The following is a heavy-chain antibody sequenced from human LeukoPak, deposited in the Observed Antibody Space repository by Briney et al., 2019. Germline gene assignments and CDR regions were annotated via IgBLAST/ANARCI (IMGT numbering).Heavy chain of an antibody. V-gene: IGHV1-46*01. CDR2: INPSGGST. D-gene: IGHD1-7*01. CDR3: ARGLPPPLELLTENDAFDI. CDR1: GYTFTSYY. Sequence: ASVKVSCKASGYTFTSYYMHWVRQAPGQGLEWMGIINPSGGSTSYAQKFQGRVTMTRDMSTSTVYMELSRLRSDDTAVYYCARGLPPPLELLTENDAFDIWGQGTMVTVSS. J-gene: IGHJ3*02.